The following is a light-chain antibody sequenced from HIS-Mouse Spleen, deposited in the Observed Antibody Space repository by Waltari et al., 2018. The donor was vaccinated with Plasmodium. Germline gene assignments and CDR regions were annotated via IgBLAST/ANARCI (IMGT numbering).Light chain of an antibody. CDR1: SSDAGGYHY. CDR3: SSYTSSSTLDVV. Sequence: HSALTQPASVSGSPGPPITISCTGTSSDAGGYHYVPWYQQHPGKAPKLMIYDVSNRPAGVSNRFSGSRSGNTASLTISGLQAEDEADYYCSSYTSSSTLDVVFGGGTKLTVL. CDR2: DVS. V-gene: IGLV2-14*03. J-gene: IGLJ2*01.